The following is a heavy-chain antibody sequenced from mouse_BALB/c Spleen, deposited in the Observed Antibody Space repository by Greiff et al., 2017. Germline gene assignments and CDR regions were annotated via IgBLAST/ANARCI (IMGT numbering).Heavy chain of an antibody. V-gene: IGHV3-8*02. J-gene: IGHJ3*01. CDR1: GDSITSGY. CDR2: ISYSGST. Sequence: EVKLQESGPSLVKPSQTLSLTCSVTGDSITSGYWNWIRKFPGNKLEYMGYISYSGSTYYNPSLKSRISITRDTSKNQYYLQLNSVTTEDTATYYCARSYYGSSWFAYWGQGTLVTVSA. CDR3: ARSYYGSSWFAY. D-gene: IGHD1-1*01.